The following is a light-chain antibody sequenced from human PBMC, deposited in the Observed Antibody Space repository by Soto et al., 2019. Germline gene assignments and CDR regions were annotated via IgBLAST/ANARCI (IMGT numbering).Light chain of an antibody. Sequence: IQMNQSPSTLSASLGDRFTITGRASQSIGDSLAWYQQKPGKAPYLLIYDVSSLERGVPSRFSGSGSGTEFTLTISSMQPDDFATFYCQQYNGYSRTFGQGTKVDIK. CDR3: QQYNGYSRT. J-gene: IGKJ1*01. CDR1: QSIGDS. V-gene: IGKV1-5*01. CDR2: DVS.